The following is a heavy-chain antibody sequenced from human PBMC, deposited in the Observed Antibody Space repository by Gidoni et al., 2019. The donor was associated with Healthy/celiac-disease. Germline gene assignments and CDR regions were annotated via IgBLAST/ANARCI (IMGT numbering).Heavy chain of an antibody. CDR3: ARVAGSSMASYYMDV. CDR2: IYYSGST. D-gene: IGHD1-26*01. Sequence: QVQLQESGPGLVKPSETLSLTCTVSGGSISSYYWSWIRQPPGKGLEWIGYIYYSGSTNYNPSLKSRVTISVDTSKNQFSLKLSSVTAADTAVYYCARVAGSSMASYYMDVWGKGTTVTVSS. J-gene: IGHJ6*03. CDR1: GGSISSYY. V-gene: IGHV4-59*01.